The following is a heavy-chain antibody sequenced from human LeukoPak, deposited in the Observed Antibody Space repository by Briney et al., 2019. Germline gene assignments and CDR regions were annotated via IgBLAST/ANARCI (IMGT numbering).Heavy chain of an antibody. V-gene: IGHV1-18*01. Sequence: ASVKVSCKPSGYNFNRYAITWVRQAPGQGLEWMGWVSTSNGDTNYAETFQGRVAMTTDTVTKTAYMELRRLRSGDTAIYFCARVADTSMVTPGFDSWGQGTLVTVSS. CDR3: ARVADTSMVTPGFDS. CDR1: GYNFNRYA. J-gene: IGHJ4*02. D-gene: IGHD5-18*01. CDR2: VSTSNGDT.